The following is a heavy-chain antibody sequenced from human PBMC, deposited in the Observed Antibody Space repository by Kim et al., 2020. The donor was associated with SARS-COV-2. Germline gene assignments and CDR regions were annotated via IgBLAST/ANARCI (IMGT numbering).Heavy chain of an antibody. J-gene: IGHJ6*01. CDR2: ISYDGSNK. D-gene: IGHD6-13*01. Sequence: GGSLRLSCAASGFTFSSYAMHWVRQAPGKGLEWVAVISYDGSNKYYVDSVKGRFTISRDNSKNTLYLQMNSLRAEDTAVYYCARDRSSSWIPRSYYYYG. CDR3: ARDRSSSWIPRSYYYYG. CDR1: GFTFSSYA. V-gene: IGHV3-30*04.